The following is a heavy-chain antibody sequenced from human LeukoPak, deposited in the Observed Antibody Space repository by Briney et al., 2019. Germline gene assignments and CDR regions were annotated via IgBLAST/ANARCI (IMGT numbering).Heavy chain of an antibody. Sequence: PGGSLRLSCAASGFTVSSNYMSWVRQAPGKGLEWVSVIYSGGSTYYADSVKGRFTISRDNSKNTLHLQMNSLRAEDTAVYYCASLGPEYSGYVMDYWGQGTLVTVSS. CDR3: ASLGPEYSGYVMDY. V-gene: IGHV3-53*01. CDR1: GFTVSSNY. CDR2: IYSGGST. J-gene: IGHJ4*02. D-gene: IGHD5-12*01.